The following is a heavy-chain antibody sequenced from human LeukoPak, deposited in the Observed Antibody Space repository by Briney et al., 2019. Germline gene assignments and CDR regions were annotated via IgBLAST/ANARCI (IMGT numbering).Heavy chain of an antibody. V-gene: IGHV3-48*03. J-gene: IGHJ4*02. D-gene: IGHD6-13*01. CDR3: ARGYSSSWYGALWGGFDLDY. CDR1: GFTFSSYE. CDR2: ISSSGSSI. Sequence: GGSLRLSCAASGFTFSSYEMNWVRQAPGKGLEGVSYISSSGSSIYYADSVKGRFTISRDNAKNSLYLQMNSLRAEDTAVYYCARGYSSSWYGALWGGFDLDYWGQGTLVTVSS.